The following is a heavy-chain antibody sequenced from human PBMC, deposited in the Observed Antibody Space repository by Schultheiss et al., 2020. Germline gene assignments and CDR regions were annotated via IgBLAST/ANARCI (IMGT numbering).Heavy chain of an antibody. CDR2: IWYDGSNR. J-gene: IGHJ5*02. V-gene: IGHV3-33*03. CDR1: GFTFSSYG. CDR3: AKKRRLLSWFDP. Sequence: GGSLRLSCAASGFTFSSYGMHWVRQAPGKGLEWVALIWYDGSNRYYADSVKGRFTISRDNAKNSLYLQMNSLRAEDTAVYYCAKKRRLLSWFDPWGQGTLVTVSS. D-gene: IGHD2-21*01.